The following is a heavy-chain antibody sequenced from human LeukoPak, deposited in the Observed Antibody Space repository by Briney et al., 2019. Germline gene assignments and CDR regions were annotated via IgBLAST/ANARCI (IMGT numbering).Heavy chain of an antibody. J-gene: IGHJ6*03. CDR3: ARVFPDKNNYDYVWGSYRHYYYYMDV. Sequence: PSETLSLTCAVYGGSFSDYYWSWIRQPPGKGLEWIGEINHSGSANYNPSLKSRVTISVDTSKNQFSLKLSSVTAADTAVYYCARVFPDKNNYDYVWGSYRHYYYYMDVWGKGTTVTVSS. CDR1: GGSFSDYY. D-gene: IGHD3-16*02. V-gene: IGHV4-34*01. CDR2: INHSGSA.